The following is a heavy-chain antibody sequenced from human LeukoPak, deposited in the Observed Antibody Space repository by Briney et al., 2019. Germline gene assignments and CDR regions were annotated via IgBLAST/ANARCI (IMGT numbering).Heavy chain of an antibody. CDR3: AGRDTLGGTIDY. V-gene: IGHV4-59*08. CDR2: IYYSGST. CDR1: GGSISSYY. D-gene: IGHD2-15*01. Sequence: SETLSLTCTVSGGSISSYYWSWIRQPPGKGLEWIGYIYYSGSTNYNPSLKSRVTISVDTSKNQFSLKLSSVTAADTAVYYCAGRDTLGGTIDYWGQGTLVTVSS. J-gene: IGHJ4*02.